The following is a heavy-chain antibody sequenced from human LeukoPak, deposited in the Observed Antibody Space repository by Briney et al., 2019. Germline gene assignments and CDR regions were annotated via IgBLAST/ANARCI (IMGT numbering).Heavy chain of an antibody. Sequence: PSETLSLTCTVSGGSISSSTYYWGWIRQPPGKGLEWIGSIYYSGSTSYNPPLKSRATMSVDMSKNQVSLNLRSVTAADTAVYYCVRDLGITGTTGMDVWGKGTTVTVSS. CDR1: GGSISSSTYY. V-gene: IGHV4-39*07. J-gene: IGHJ6*03. CDR3: VRDLGITGTTGMDV. D-gene: IGHD1-20*01. CDR2: IYYSGST.